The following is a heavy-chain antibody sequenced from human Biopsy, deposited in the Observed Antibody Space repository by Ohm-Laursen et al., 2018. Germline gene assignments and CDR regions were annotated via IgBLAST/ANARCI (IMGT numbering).Heavy chain of an antibody. CDR2: IYTSGST. Sequence: TLSLTCTVSGASISSYYWTWIRQPAGKGLEWIGRIYTSGSTNYNPSLKSRVTMSVDTSKNQFSLKLTSLTAADTAVYFCAAVDYSAYTTVDHWDQGTLITVSS. J-gene: IGHJ4*02. D-gene: IGHD5-12*01. CDR3: AAVDYSAYTTVDH. V-gene: IGHV4-4*07. CDR1: GASISSYY.